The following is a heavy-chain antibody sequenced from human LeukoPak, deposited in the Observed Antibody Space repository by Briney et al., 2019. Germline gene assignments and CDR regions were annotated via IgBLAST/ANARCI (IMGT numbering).Heavy chain of an antibody. CDR1: GFTFRSYA. CDR2: ITYNSGTI. J-gene: IGHJ4*02. Sequence: GGSLRLSCAASGFTFRSYAMQWVRQAPGKGLEWVSYITYNSGTIFYADSVKGRFTISRDNAKDSLYLQMSSLRDEDTAVYYWARDSEYIYADDYGGQGPLLTVSS. CDR3: ARDSEYIYADDY. V-gene: IGHV3-48*02. D-gene: IGHD5-18*01.